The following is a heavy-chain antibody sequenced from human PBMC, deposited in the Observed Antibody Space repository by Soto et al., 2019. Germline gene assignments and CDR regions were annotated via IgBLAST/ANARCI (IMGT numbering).Heavy chain of an antibody. CDR3: ARGPYSSSKAYFDY. CDR2: IYHSGST. D-gene: IGHD6-6*01. CDR1: GGSISSSNC. V-gene: IGHV4-4*02. J-gene: IGHJ4*02. Sequence: SSETLSLTCAVSGGSISSSNCWSWVRQPPGKGLEWIGEIYHSGSTNYYPSLKSRVTISVDKSKNQFSLKLSSVTAADTAVYYWARGPYSSSKAYFDYWGQGTLVTVSS.